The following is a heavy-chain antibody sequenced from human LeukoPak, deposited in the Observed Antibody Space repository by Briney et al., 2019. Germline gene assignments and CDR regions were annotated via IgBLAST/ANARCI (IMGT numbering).Heavy chain of an antibody. D-gene: IGHD2-2*02. CDR1: GFTFSSYW. CDR3: AMKAVPRPRLYDAFDF. CDR2: IKQDGSEK. J-gene: IGHJ3*01. Sequence: GGSLRLSCAASGFTFSSYWMSWVRQAPGKGLEWVANIKQDGSEKYYVDSVKGRFTISRDNAKNSLYLQMNSLRADDTAVYYCAMKAVPRPRLYDAFDFWGQGTVVTVSS. V-gene: IGHV3-7*03.